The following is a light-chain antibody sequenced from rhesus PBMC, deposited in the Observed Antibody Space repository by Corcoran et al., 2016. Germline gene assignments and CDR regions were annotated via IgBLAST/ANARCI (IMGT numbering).Light chain of an antibody. J-gene: IGLJ1*01. CDR2: FNN. CDR1: SSNIGSNG. Sequence: QSVLTQPPSASEAVRKSVTISCSGSSSNIGSNGVSWYQQLPQTAPKLLIYFNNRRATGVSDRFSGSKSGTSASLTISGLQAEDEADYYCCSYRSGSTYIFGAGTRLTVL. CDR3: CSYRSGSTYI. V-gene: IGLV1-60*01.